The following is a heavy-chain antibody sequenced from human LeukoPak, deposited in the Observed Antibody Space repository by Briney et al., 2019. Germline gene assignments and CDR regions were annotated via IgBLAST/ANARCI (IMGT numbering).Heavy chain of an antibody. J-gene: IGHJ4*02. D-gene: IGHD3-10*01. CDR1: GFTFSSYS. V-gene: IGHV3-21*01. CDR2: ISSSSSHI. CDR3: VKDRTGTYTLDY. Sequence: GGSLRLSCAASGFTFSSYSMHWVRQAPGKGLEWVSSISSSSSHIHSADSVKGRFTISRDNSKNTLNLQMNSLRAEDTAVYYCVKDRTGTYTLDYWGQGTLVTVSS.